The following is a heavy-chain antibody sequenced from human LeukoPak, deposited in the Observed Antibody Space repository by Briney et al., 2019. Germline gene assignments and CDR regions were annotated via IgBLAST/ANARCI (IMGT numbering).Heavy chain of an antibody. V-gene: IGHV1-18*01. CDR3: ARSDYGSGSYRRGYYYYYMDV. Sequence: ASVKVSCKASGYSFSSYGISWVRQAPTQGLEWMRWISAYNGNTNYAQKLQGRVTMTTDTSTSTAYMELRSLRSDDTAVYYCARSDYGSGSYRRGYYYYYMDVWGKGTTVTVSS. CDR1: GYSFSSYG. D-gene: IGHD3-10*01. J-gene: IGHJ6*03. CDR2: ISAYNGNT.